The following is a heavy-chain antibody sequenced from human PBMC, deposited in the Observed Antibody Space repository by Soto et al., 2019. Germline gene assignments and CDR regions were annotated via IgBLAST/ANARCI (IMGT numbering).Heavy chain of an antibody. CDR3: AHTLGQVSY. Sequence: QITLKESGPTLLKPTQTLSLTCTFSGFSLSTSGVVVGWIRQPPGKALEWLALIYWDDDKRYNPSLKSRPTIPKDTSKNQVVLTMTNMDPVDTATYYCAHTLGQVSYWGQGTLVTVSS. J-gene: IGHJ4*02. D-gene: IGHD1-20*01. CDR1: GFSLSTSGVV. V-gene: IGHV2-5*02. CDR2: IYWDDDK.